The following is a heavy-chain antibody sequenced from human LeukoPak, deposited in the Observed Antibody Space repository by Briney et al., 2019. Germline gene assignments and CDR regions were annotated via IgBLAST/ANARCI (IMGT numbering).Heavy chain of an antibody. CDR3: ARVVAALTYFDY. J-gene: IGHJ4*02. CDR1: GGSISSYY. V-gene: IGHV4-4*07. CDR2: IYASGST. Sequence: SETLSLTCTVSGGSISSYYWTWIRQPAGKGPEWIGRIYASGSTNYNPSLKSRVTISVDKSKNQFSLKLSSVTAADTAVYYCARVVAALTYFDYWGQGTLVTVSS. D-gene: IGHD2-15*01.